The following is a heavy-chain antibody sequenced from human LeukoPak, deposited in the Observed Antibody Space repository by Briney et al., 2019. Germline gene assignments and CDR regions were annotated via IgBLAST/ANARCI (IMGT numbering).Heavy chain of an antibody. CDR2: VYYDDYA. CDR1: GDSISTSLYS. Sequence: PSENLSLTCTVSGDSISTSLYSWGWIRQPSGNGLEWIVSVYYDDYAYYNPSLKRRVTTSVDTPKNQFFLKLSSVTAADTALYYCARVSRIAAGGTVWFDPWGQGTLATVSS. D-gene: IGHD6-13*01. CDR3: ARVSRIAAGGTVWFDP. J-gene: IGHJ5*02. V-gene: IGHV4-39*07.